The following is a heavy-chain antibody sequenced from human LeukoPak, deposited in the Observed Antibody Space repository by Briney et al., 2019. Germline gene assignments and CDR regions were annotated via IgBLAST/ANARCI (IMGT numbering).Heavy chain of an antibody. V-gene: IGHV3-21*01. D-gene: IGHD5-24*01. CDR2: IGSSNYI. Sequence: GGSLRLSCAASGFTFSSYSMNWVRQAPGKGLEWVSSIGSSNYIYYADSVKSRFTISRDNANNSLYLQMNSLRAEDTAVYYCARDPNSVGVWGQGTMVTVSS. CDR3: ARDPNSVGV. J-gene: IGHJ3*01. CDR1: GFTFSSYS.